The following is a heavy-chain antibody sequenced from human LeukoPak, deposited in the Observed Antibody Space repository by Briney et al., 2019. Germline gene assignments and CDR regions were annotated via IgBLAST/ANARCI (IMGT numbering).Heavy chain of an antibody. D-gene: IGHD6-13*01. J-gene: IGHJ4*02. CDR3: TRRPYSSSWYYFDY. CDR1: GFTFSSYS. CDR2: ISSSGSML. V-gene: IGHV3-48*04. Sequence: GGSLRLSCAASGFTFSSYSMNWVRQAPGKGLEWVSYISSSGSMLHYADSVEGRFTISRDNAKNSLYLQMSSLRVEDTAAYYCTRRPYSSSWYYFDYWGQGTLVTVSS.